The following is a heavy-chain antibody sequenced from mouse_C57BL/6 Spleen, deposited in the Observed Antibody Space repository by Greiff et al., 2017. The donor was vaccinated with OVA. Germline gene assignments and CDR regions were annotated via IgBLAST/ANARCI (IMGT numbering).Heavy chain of an antibody. D-gene: IGHD2-1*01. V-gene: IGHV1-52*01. CDR2: IDPSDSET. Sequence: QVQLKQPGAELVRPGSSVKLSCKASGYTFTSYWMHWVKQRPIQGLEWIGNIDPSDSETHYNQKFKDKATLTVDKSSSTAYMQLSSLTSEDSAVYYCAYGNPAWFAYWGQGTLVTVSA. CDR1: GYTFTSYW. CDR3: AYGNPAWFAY. J-gene: IGHJ3*01.